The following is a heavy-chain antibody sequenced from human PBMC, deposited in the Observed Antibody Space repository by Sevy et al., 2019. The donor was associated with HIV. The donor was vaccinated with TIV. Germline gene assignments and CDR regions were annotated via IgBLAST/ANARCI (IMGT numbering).Heavy chain of an antibody. D-gene: IGHD3-10*01. V-gene: IGHV1-24*01. CDR3: ATDIIVGRAY. J-gene: IGHJ4*02. CDR2: FDENGEA. Sequence: ASVKVSCKISGYTLSEFPIHWVRQAPEKGLEWMGGFDENGEALYAQKFQGRVTLTEDTSIDTAYMELSSLRSEDSAMYYCATDIIVGRAYWGQGTRVTVSS. CDR1: GYTLSEFP.